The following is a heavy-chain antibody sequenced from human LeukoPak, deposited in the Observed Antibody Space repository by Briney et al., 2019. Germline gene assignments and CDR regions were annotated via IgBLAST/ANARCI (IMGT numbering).Heavy chain of an antibody. CDR2: INPSGGST. J-gene: IGHJ4*02. V-gene: IGHV1-46*01. CDR1: GYTFTSYY. Sequence: ASVKVSCKASGYTFTSYYMHWVRQAPGQGLEWMGIINPSGGSTSYVQKFQSRVTMTRDTSTSTVYMELSSLRSEDTAVYYCARDRGFKSFGDKTPDFDYWGQGTLVTVSS. CDR3: ARDRGFKSFGDKTPDFDY. D-gene: IGHD3-10*01.